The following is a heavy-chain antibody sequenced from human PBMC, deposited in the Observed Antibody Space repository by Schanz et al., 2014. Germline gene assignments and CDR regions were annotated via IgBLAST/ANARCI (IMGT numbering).Heavy chain of an antibody. J-gene: IGHJ4*02. V-gene: IGHV3-30*18. CDR2: ISDDGSNH. Sequence: QVQLVESGGGVVQPGRSLRLSCAASGFNFSSYGMHWVRQAPGKGLEWVAVISDDGSNHYYPDSVKGRFTISRDNSKNTLYVQMNSLRADDTAVYYCAKSKSQLPLFDYWGQGTLVAVSS. CDR3: AKSKSQLPLFDY. D-gene: IGHD2-21*01. CDR1: GFNFSSYG.